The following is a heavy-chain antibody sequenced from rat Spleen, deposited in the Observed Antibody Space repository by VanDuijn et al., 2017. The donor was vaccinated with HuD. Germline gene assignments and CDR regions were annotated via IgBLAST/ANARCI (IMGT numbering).Heavy chain of an antibody. CDR3: TIHPRY. J-gene: IGHJ2*01. Sequence: QVQLKESGPGLVQPSQTLSLTCTVSGFSLISNSVHWVRQPPGKGLEWMGAIWSGGSTDYNSVLKSRLSISRDTSKSQVFLKMNSLQTDDTGTYYCTIHPRYWGQGVMVTVSS. V-gene: IGHV2-1*01. D-gene: IGHD3-1*01. CDR2: IWSGGST. CDR1: GFSLISNS.